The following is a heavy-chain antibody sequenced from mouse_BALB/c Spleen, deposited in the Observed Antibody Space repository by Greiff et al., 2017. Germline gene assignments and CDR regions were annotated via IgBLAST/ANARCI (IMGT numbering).Heavy chain of an antibody. CDR2: IRNKANGYTT. CDR3: ARDRGLRLRYYAMDY. D-gene: IGHD1-2*01. CDR1: GFTFTDYY. J-gene: IGHJ4*01. Sequence: EVKVVESGGGLVQPGGSLRLSCATSGFTFTDYYMSWVRQPPGKALEWLGFIRNKANGYTTEYSASVKGRFTISRDNSQSILYLQMNTLRAEDSATYYCARDRGLRLRYYAMDYWGQGTSVTVSS. V-gene: IGHV7-3*02.